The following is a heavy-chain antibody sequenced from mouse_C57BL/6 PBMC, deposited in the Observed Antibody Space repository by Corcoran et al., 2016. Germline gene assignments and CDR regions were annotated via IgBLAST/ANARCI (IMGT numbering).Heavy chain of an antibody. CDR1: GYFITSGYY. V-gene: IGHV3-6*01. CDR3: AGTSYKDYAMDY. CDR2: ISYDGSN. Sequence: DVQLQESGPGLVKPSQSLSLTCSVTGYFITSGYYWNWIRQFPGNKLEWMGYISYDGSNNYNPSLKNRISITRDTSKNQFFLKLNSVTTEDTATYYCAGTSYKDYAMDYWGQGTSVTVSS. J-gene: IGHJ4*01. D-gene: IGHD2-12*01.